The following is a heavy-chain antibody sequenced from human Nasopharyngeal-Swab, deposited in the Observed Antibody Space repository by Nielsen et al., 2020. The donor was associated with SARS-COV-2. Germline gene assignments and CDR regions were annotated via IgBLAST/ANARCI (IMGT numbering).Heavy chain of an antibody. J-gene: IGHJ6*03. CDR1: GGTFSSYA. Sequence: SVNVSCKASGGTFSSYAISWVRQAPGQGLEWMGGIIPIFGTANYAQKFQGRVTITADESTSTAYMELSSLRSEDTAVYYCARDEMVVPAAKFNYYYYMDVWGKGTTVTVSS. D-gene: IGHD2-2*01. CDR2: IIPIFGTA. V-gene: IGHV1-69*13. CDR3: ARDEMVVPAAKFNYYYYMDV.